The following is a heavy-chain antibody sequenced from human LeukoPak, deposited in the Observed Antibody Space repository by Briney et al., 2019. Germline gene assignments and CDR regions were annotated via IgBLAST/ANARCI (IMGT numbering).Heavy chain of an antibody. J-gene: IGHJ4*02. CDR2: ISTKTGNP. D-gene: IGHD1-1*01. CDR1: GYTFTSYG. Sequence: ASVTVSCKASGYTFTSYGINWVRQAPGQGLEWLGWISTKTGNPRYAQAFTGHFVFSLDTSVTSAYLQITSLKADDTAVYYCVTATGYWGQGTQVTVSS. CDR3: VTATGY. V-gene: IGHV7-4-1*02.